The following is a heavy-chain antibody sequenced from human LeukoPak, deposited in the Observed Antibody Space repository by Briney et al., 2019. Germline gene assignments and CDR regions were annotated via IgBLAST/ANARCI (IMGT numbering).Heavy chain of an antibody. J-gene: IGHJ3*02. CDR3: ARRYYDFWSGHDAFDI. CDR2: IYYSGST. Sequence: SETLSLTCTVSGGSISSSSYYWGWIRPPPGKGLEWIGSIYYSGSTYYNPSLKSRVTISVDTSKNQFSLKLSSVTAADTAVYYCARRYYDFWSGHDAFDIWGQGTMVTVSS. V-gene: IGHV4-39*01. D-gene: IGHD3-3*01. CDR1: GGSISSSSYY.